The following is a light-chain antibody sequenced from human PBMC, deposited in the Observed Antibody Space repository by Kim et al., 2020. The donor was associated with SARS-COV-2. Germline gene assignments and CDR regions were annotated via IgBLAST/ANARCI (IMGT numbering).Light chain of an antibody. CDR2: QHT. CDR1: KLGDKY. Sequence: SVSPGQTASITCSGSKLGDKYAYWYQKKPGQSPVLVIYQHTKRPSGISQRFSGSSSGNTATLTISRAQTMDEADYCCQAWDSSTAVFGGGTQLTVL. V-gene: IGLV3-1*01. J-gene: IGLJ3*02. CDR3: QAWDSSTAV.